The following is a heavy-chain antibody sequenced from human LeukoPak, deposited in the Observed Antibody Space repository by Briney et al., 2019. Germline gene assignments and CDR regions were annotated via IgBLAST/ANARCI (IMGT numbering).Heavy chain of an antibody. CDR1: GYTFTWYY. CDR2: INPNSGGT. V-gene: IGHV1-2*02. J-gene: IGHJ4*02. CDR3: ARDKDGSGSYLDY. D-gene: IGHD3-10*01. Sequence: ASVKVSCKASGYTFTWYYIHWVRQAPGQGLEGMGWINPNSGGTNYAQKFQGRVTMTRDTSISTAYMELSRLRSDDTAVFYCARDKDGSGSYLDYWGQGTLVTVSS.